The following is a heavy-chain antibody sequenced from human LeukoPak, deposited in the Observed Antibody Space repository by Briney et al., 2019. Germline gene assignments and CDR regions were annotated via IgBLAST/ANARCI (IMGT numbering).Heavy chain of an antibody. J-gene: IGHJ4*02. CDR1: GFTFSSHY. V-gene: IGHV3-11*06. CDR3: ASYIVGPTMDY. Sequence: PGGSLRLSCAASGFTFSSHYMNWIRQAPGRGLEWVSYISSTSAYTKYADSVKGRFTISRDNAKNSLYLQMNSLRAEDTAVYSCASYIVGPTMDYWGQGTLVTVSP. CDR2: ISSTSAYT. D-gene: IGHD1-26*01.